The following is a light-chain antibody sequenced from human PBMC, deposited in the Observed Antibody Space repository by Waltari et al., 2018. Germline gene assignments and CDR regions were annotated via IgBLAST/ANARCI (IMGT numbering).Light chain of an antibody. CDR1: SSNIGSRFD. Sequence: QSVLTQPPSVSGAPGQRVTISCTGSSSNIGSRFDVHWYQQVTGTIPKLLIYANNYRPSGVPGRFSGSKSGTSASLAIAGLQAEDEADYYCQSYDSSLSAWVFGGGTKLTVL. CDR2: ANN. CDR3: QSYDSSLSAWV. J-gene: IGLJ2*01. V-gene: IGLV1-40*01.